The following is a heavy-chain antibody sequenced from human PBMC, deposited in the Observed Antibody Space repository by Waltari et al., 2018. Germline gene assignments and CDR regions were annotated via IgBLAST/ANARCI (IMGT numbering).Heavy chain of an antibody. J-gene: IGHJ4*02. D-gene: IGHD2-21*01. Sequence: QVQLVESGGGVVQPGRSLRLSCAASGFTFSSYAMHWVRQAPGKGLEWVAVISYDGSNKYYADSVKGRFTISRDNSKNTLYLQMNSLRAEDTAVYYCAEGSILFLTGEWGQGTLVTVSS. CDR2: ISYDGSNK. V-gene: IGHV3-30-3*02. CDR1: GFTFSSYA. CDR3: AEGSILFLTGE.